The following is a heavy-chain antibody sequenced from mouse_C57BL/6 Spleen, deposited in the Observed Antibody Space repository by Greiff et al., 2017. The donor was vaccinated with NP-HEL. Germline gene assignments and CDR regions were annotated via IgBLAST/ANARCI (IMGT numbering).Heavy chain of an antibody. CDR2: IYPRSGNT. V-gene: IGHV1-81*01. CDR1: GYTFTSYG. J-gene: IGHJ1*03. D-gene: IGHD1-1*01. Sequence: QVQLKQSGAELARPGASVKLSCKASGYTFTSYGISWVKQRTGQGLEWIGEIYPRSGNTYYNEKFKGKATLTADKSSSTAYMERRSLTSEDSAVYFCARRYGSRDWYFDVWGTGTTVTVSS. CDR3: ARRYGSRDWYFDV.